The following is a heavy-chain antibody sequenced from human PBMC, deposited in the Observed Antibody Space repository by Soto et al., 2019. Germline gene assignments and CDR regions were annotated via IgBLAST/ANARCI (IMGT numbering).Heavy chain of an antibody. D-gene: IGHD6-6*01. CDR3: AGEYSSSSYRGYYYYGMDV. J-gene: IGHJ6*02. V-gene: IGHV3-23*01. CDR1: GFTFSSYA. Sequence: EVQLLESGGGLVQPGGSLRLSCAASGFTFSSYAMSWVRQAPGKGLEWVSAISGSGGSTYYADSVKGRFTISRDNSKNTLYLQMNSLRAEDTAVYYCAGEYSSSSYRGYYYYGMDVWGQGTTVTVSS. CDR2: ISGSGGST.